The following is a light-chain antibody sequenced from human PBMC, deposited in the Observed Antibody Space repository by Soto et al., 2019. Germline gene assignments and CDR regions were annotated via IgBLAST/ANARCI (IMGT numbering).Light chain of an antibody. CDR3: QQYGSSPPIT. J-gene: IGKJ5*01. CDR1: QSIRTN. CDR2: GAS. Sequence: EIVMTQSPATLSVSPGERATLSCRASQSIRTNLAWYQQKPGQAPRLVIYGASTRATGIPARFSGSGSGTAFTLTISSLQSEDFAVYYCQQYGSSPPITFGQGTRLEIK. V-gene: IGKV3-15*01.